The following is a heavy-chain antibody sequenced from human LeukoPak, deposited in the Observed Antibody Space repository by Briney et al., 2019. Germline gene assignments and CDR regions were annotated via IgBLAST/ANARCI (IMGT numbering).Heavy chain of an antibody. CDR3: AKGRGAFNAFDI. V-gene: IGHV3-23*01. Sequence: GGYLRLSCAASGFTFSSYAMSWVRQAPGKGLEWVSAISSSATSTYYADSVKGRFTISRDNSKNTLYLQMDSLRAEDTAVYYCAKGRGAFNAFDIWGQGTMVTVSS. D-gene: IGHD3-10*01. CDR2: ISSSATST. CDR1: GFTFSSYA. J-gene: IGHJ3*02.